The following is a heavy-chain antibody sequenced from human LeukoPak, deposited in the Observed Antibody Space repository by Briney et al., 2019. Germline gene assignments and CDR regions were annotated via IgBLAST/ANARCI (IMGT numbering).Heavy chain of an antibody. Sequence: GGSLRLSCAASGFTFSSYSMNWVRQAPGKGLEWVSSISSSSSYIYYADSVKGRFTISRDNAKNSLYLQMNSLRAEDTAVYYCAKSGDSSGYYYPGGFQHWGQGTLVTVSS. CDR2: ISSSSSYI. V-gene: IGHV3-21*04. CDR1: GFTFSSYS. D-gene: IGHD3-22*01. CDR3: AKSGDSSGYYYPGGFQH. J-gene: IGHJ1*01.